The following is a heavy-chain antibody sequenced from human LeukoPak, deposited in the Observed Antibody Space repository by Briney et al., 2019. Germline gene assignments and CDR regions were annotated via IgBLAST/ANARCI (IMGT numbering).Heavy chain of an antibody. J-gene: IGHJ4*02. V-gene: IGHV4-59*01. CDR1: GGSISSYY. CDR3: ARVRRGYSSGWIDY. CDR2: IYYSGST. Sequence: PSETLSLTCTVSGGSISSYYWSWIRQPPGKGLEWIGYIYYSGSTNYNPSLKSRVTISVDTSKNQFPLKLSSVTAADTAVYYCARVRRGYSSGWIDYWGQGTLVTVSS. D-gene: IGHD6-19*01.